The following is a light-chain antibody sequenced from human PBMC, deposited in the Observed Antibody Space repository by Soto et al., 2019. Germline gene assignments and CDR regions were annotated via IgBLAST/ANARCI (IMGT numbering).Light chain of an antibody. Sequence: QSALAQPPSASGTPGQRVTISCSGSNSNIGSNTVNWYQQLPGTAPKLLIYYDNLRPSGVPDRISGSKSGTSASLAISGLQSEDDADYYCAAWDESLNGRVFGTGTKVTV. V-gene: IGLV1-44*01. CDR3: AAWDESLNGRV. J-gene: IGLJ1*01. CDR2: YDN. CDR1: NSNIGSNT.